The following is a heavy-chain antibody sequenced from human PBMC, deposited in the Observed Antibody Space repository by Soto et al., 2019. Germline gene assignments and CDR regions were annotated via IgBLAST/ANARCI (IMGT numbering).Heavy chain of an antibody. CDR1: GASISSGGYY. CDR3: ARDTAMANNYFDY. D-gene: IGHD5-18*01. V-gene: IGHV4-31*03. CDR2: IYDSGDS. J-gene: IGHJ4*02. Sequence: QVQLQESGPGLVKPSQTLSLTCTVSGASISSGGYYWGWIRQHPGKGLEWIGYIYDSGDSYYNPSLKSRATISLDTSKNQFSLQLSSVTAADTAVYYCARDTAMANNYFDYWGQGALVTVSS.